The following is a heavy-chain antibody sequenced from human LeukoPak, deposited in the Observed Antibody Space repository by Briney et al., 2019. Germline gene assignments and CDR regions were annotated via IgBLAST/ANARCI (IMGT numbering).Heavy chain of an antibody. CDR3: ARRGRENRIAAAGVWFDP. Sequence: PSETLSLTCAVSGASISSGGYSWSWIRQPPGKGLEWIGYIYHSGTTYYNPSLKSRVTISVDRSKNQFSLKLSSVTAADTAVYYWARRGRENRIAAAGVWFDPWGQGTLVTVSS. CDR1: GASISSGGYS. CDR2: IYHSGTT. J-gene: IGHJ5*02. D-gene: IGHD6-13*01. V-gene: IGHV4-30-2*01.